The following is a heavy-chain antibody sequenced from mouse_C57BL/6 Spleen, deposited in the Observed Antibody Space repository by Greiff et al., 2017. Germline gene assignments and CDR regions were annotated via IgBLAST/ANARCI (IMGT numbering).Heavy chain of an antibody. CDR3: ARSDRDGDYRYYARDY. Sequence: QVQLKESGAELMKPGASVKLSCKATGYTFTGYWIEWVKQRPGHGLEWIGEILPGSGSTNYNEKFKGKATFTADTSSNTAYMQLSSLTTEDTAIYYWARSDRDGDYRYYARDYWGQGTSVTVSS. CDR2: ILPGSGST. J-gene: IGHJ4*01. CDR1: GYTFTGYW. V-gene: IGHV1-9*01. D-gene: IGHD2-13*01.